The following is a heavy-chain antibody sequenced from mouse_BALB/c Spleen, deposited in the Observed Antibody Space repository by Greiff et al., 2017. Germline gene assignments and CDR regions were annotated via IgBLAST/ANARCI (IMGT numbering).Heavy chain of an antibody. Sequence: VQLKESGGGLVQPGGSMKLSCVASGFTFSNYWMNWVRQSPEKGLEWVAEIRLKSNNYATHYAESVKGRFTISRDDSKSSVYLQMNNLRAEDTGIYYCTRGYDYWGQGTTLTVSS. CDR3: TRGYDY. J-gene: IGHJ2*01. CDR2: IRLKSNNYAT. D-gene: IGHD1-2*01. V-gene: IGHV6-6*02. CDR1: GFTFSNYW.